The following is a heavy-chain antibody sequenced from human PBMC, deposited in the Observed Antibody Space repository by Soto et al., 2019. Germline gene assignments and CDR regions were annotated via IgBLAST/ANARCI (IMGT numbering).Heavy chain of an antibody. CDR2: IYHSGST. V-gene: IGHV4-30-2*01. CDR3: ARRYGYSFDY. J-gene: IGHJ4*02. Sequence: SETLSLTCAVSGGSISSGGYPWSWIRQPPGKGLEWIGYIYHSGSTYYNPSLKSRVTMSVDTSRSQFSLKLTSVTAMDTAVYYCARRYGYSFDYWGQGTLVTVSS. D-gene: IGHD1-1*01. CDR1: GGSISSGGYP.